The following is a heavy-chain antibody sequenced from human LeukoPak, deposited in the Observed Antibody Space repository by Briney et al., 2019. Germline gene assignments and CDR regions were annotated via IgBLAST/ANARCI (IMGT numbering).Heavy chain of an antibody. CDR3: ARDVVYYDILTGYSYYFDY. Sequence: GGSLRLSCAASGFTFSSYSMNWVRQAPGKGLEWVSSISSSSYIYYADSVKGRFTISRDNAKNSLYLQMNSLRAEDTAVYYCARDVVYYDILTGYSYYFDYWGQGTLVTVSS. CDR1: GFTFSSYS. V-gene: IGHV3-21*01. CDR2: ISSSSYI. J-gene: IGHJ4*02. D-gene: IGHD3-9*01.